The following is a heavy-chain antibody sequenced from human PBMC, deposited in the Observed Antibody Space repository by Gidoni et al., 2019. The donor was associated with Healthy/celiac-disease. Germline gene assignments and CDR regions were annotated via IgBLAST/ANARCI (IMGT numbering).Heavy chain of an antibody. CDR2: ISYDGSNK. D-gene: IGHD2-2*01. Sequence: QVQLVESGGGVVQPGRSLRLSCAASGSTFRRYAMHWVRQAPGKGLEWVAVISYDGSNKYYADSVKGRFTISRDNSKNTLYLQMNSLRAEDTAVYYCARGGISSRYCSSTSCHYGMDVWGQGTTVTVSS. CDR3: ARGGISSRYCSSTSCHYGMDV. V-gene: IGHV3-30-3*01. J-gene: IGHJ6*02. CDR1: GSTFRRYA.